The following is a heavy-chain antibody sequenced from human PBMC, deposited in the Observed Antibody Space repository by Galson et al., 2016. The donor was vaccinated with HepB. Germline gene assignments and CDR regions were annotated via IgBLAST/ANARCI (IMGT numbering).Heavy chain of an antibody. D-gene: IGHD6-13*01. CDR2: VSYDGNNK. V-gene: IGHV3-30*18. CDR1: GYSFSSFA. J-gene: IGHJ4*02. Sequence: SLRLSCAASGYSFSSFAMHWVRQVPGKGLEWVAVVSYDGNNKYYADSVNGRFTISRDNSNNTVHLQMNNLKVEDMAIYYCAKDWAAGGNWYFEYWGQGTLFTVSS. CDR3: AKDWAAGGNWYFEY.